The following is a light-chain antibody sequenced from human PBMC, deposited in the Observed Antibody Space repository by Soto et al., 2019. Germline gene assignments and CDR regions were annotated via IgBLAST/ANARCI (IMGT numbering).Light chain of an antibody. Sequence: DIQMTQSPSTLSAYVGDRVTITCRSRQSIGRWLAWYQQKPGKAPKLLIYEASSLESVVSSRFRGSGSGTEFTLTITSLQPDDFATYYWQQYESYRTFGPGTKVEIK. V-gene: IGKV1-5*03. CDR1: QSIGRW. J-gene: IGKJ1*01. CDR2: EAS. CDR3: QQYESYRT.